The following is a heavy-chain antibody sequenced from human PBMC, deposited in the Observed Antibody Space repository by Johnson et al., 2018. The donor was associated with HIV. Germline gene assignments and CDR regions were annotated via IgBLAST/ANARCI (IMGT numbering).Heavy chain of an antibody. D-gene: IGHD4-23*01. J-gene: IGHJ3*02. Sequence: VQLVESGGGLVQPGGSLRLSCAASGLSVIANYMTWVRQAPGKGLEWVANIKQDGSEKYYVDSVKGRFTISRDNSKNTLYLQMSSLRAEDTAVYYCAKSPGKDHGGNSGAFDIWGQGTMVTVSS. CDR3: AKSPGKDHGGNSGAFDI. CDR1: GLSVIANY. V-gene: IGHV3-7*01. CDR2: IKQDGSEK.